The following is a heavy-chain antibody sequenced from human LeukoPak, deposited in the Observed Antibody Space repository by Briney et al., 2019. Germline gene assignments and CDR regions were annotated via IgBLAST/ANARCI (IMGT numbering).Heavy chain of an antibody. CDR3: AKLWGQTPYYYYMDV. D-gene: IGHD3-16*01. V-gene: IGHV3-23*01. J-gene: IGHJ6*03. Sequence: GGSLRLSCAASGFTFSNYAMSWVRQAPGKGLEWVSVISSSGGSTYYADSVKGRFTISRDNSNNTLYLQMNSLRAEDTAVYYCAKLWGQTPYYYYMDVWGKGTRVTVSS. CDR1: GFTFSNYA. CDR2: ISSSGGST.